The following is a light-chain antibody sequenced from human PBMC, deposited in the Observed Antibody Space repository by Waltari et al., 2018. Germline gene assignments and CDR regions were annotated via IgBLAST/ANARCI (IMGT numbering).Light chain of an antibody. Sequence: EILLPQSPATLSWSQGERATLSCRASPSISGYLAWYQQNPGKAPRLLFYDASKRATGVPARFSGGGSGTEFTLTISSLEPEDFATYYCQQRNNWPPFSFGGGTKVEIK. CDR3: QQRNNWPPFS. CDR1: PSISGY. J-gene: IGKJ4*01. V-gene: IGKV3-11*01. CDR2: DAS.